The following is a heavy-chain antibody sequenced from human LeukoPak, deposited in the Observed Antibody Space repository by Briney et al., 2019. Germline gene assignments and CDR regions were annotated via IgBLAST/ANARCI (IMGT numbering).Heavy chain of an antibody. J-gene: IGHJ4*02. CDR3: AREAYYYDSSGYYYVPYDY. CDR2: IYYSGST. Sequence: SETQSLTCTVSGGSISSYYWSWIRQPPGKGLEWIGYIYYSGSTNYNPSLKSRVTISVDTSKNQFSLKLSSVTAADTAVYYCAREAYYYDSSGYYYVPYDYWGQGTLVTVSS. V-gene: IGHV4-59*01. CDR1: GGSISSYY. D-gene: IGHD3-22*01.